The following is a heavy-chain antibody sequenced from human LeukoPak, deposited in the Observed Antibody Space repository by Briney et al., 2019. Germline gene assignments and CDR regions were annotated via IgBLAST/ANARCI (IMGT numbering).Heavy chain of an antibody. J-gene: IGHJ4*02. CDR2: ISAYNGNT. CDR1: GYTFTSYG. CDR3: ARELDYDILTCYPH. Sequence: ASLKVSCKASGYTFTSYGISWVRQAPGQGLEWMGWISAYNGNTNYAQKLQGRVTMTTDTSTSTAYMELRSLRSDDTAVYYCARELDYDILTCYPHWGQGTLVTVSS. D-gene: IGHD3-9*01. V-gene: IGHV1-18*01.